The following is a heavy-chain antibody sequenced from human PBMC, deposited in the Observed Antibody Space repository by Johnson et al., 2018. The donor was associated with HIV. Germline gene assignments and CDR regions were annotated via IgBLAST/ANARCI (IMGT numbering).Heavy chain of an antibody. CDR1: GFTFISYG. CDR3: ATDVYGAREWRPAFDI. J-gene: IGHJ3*02. Sequence: QVQLVESGGGVVQPGRSLRLSCAASGFTFISYGMHWVRQAPGKGLACVAVLWYDGRNHFYADSVMCRFTISRDNSKNTLYLQMNSLRAEDTALYYCATDVYGAREWRPAFDIWGQGTMVTVSS. V-gene: IGHV3-33*01. D-gene: IGHD4-17*01. CDR2: LWYDGRNH.